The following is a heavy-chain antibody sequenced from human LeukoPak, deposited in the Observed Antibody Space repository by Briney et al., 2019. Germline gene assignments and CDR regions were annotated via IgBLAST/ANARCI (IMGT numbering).Heavy chain of an antibody. CDR1: GFTFSDYY. Sequence: GGSLRLSCAASGFTFSDYYMSWIRQAPGKGLEWVSYISSSGSTIYYADSVKGRFTISRGNAKNSLYLQMNSLRAEDTAVYYCASGYSSGFRDSYFDYWGQGTLVTVSS. CDR3: ASGYSSGFRDSYFDY. D-gene: IGHD6-19*01. V-gene: IGHV3-11*01. CDR2: ISSSGSTI. J-gene: IGHJ4*02.